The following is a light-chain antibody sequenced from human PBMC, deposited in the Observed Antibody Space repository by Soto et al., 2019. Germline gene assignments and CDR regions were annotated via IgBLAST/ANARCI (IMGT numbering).Light chain of an antibody. CDR1: RTDVADGYDY. CDR2: DVS. CDR3: NSYAGTSTPYI. V-gene: IGLV2-14*03. J-gene: IGLJ1*01. Sequence: QSALTQPASVSGSPGQSIAISCTGVRTDVADGYDYVSWYQQYPGKAPKAMIYDVSNRPSGVSNRFSGSKSGNTASLTISGLQAEDEADYYCNSYAGTSTPYIFGTGTKVTVL.